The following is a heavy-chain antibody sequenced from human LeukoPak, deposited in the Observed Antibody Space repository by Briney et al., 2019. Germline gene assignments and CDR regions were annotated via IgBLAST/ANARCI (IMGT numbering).Heavy chain of an antibody. CDR3: ARDGRFPPEVLPRYFDY. CDR1: GGSISSSSYY. D-gene: IGHD1-26*01. J-gene: IGHJ4*02. CDR2: IYHSGST. Sequence: PSETLSLTCTVSGGSISSSSYYWGWIRQPPGKGLEWIGSIYHSGSTYYNPSLKSRVTISVDTSKNQFSLKLSSVTAADTAVYYCARDGRFPPEVLPRYFDYWGQGTLVTVSS. V-gene: IGHV4-39*07.